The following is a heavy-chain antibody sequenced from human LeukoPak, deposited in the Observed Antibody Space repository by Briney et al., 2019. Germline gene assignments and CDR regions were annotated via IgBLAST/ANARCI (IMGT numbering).Heavy chain of an antibody. CDR1: GYTFTGYY. Sequence: ASVKVSCKASGYTFTGYYIHWVRQAPGQGLEWMGWMNPNSGGTNYAHQGRVTMTRDTSISTAYMELSRLRSDDTAIYYCTRDHQLPLLGWFDPWGQGTLVIVSS. V-gene: IGHV1-2*02. CDR2: MNPNSGGT. J-gene: IGHJ5*02. CDR3: TRDHQLPLLGWFDP. D-gene: IGHD2-2*01.